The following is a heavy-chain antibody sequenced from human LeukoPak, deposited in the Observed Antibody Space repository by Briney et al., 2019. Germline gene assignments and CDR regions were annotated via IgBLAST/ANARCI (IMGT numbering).Heavy chain of an antibody. CDR2: IRSKAYGVTT. CDR3: TRDKFGWFDP. D-gene: IGHD3-10*01. V-gene: IGHV3-49*03. CDR1: GFTFGDYA. Sequence: GGSLRLXCTASGFTFGDYAMSWFRQAPGKELEWVGFIRSKAYGVTTEYAASVKGRFTISRDDSKSIAYLQMNSLKTEDTAVYYCTRDKFGWFDPWGQGTLVTVSS. J-gene: IGHJ5*02.